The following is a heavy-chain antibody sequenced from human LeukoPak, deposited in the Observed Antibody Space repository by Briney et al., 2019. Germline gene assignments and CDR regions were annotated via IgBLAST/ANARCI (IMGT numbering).Heavy chain of an antibody. Sequence: SETLSLTCAVYGGSFSGYYWSWIRQPPGKGLEWIGEINHSGSTNYNPSLKSRVTISVDTSKNQFSLKLSSVTVADTAVYYCARGGEVRATVVITPDFDYWGQGTLVTVSS. V-gene: IGHV4-34*01. CDR3: ARGGEVRATVVITPDFDY. D-gene: IGHD3-22*01. CDR2: INHSGST. J-gene: IGHJ4*02. CDR1: GGSFSGYY.